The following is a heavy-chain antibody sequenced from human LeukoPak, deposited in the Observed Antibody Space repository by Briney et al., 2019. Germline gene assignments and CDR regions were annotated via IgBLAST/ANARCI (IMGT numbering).Heavy chain of an antibody. D-gene: IGHD1-14*01. J-gene: IGHJ4*02. V-gene: IGHV4-4*09. CDR3: ARGGPERPLYYFDY. CDR1: GGSISSYY. Sequence: SETLSLTCTVSGGSISSYYWSWIRQPPGKGLEWIGYIYTSGSTNYNPSLKSRVTISVDTSKNQFSLKLSSVTAADTAVYYCARGGPERPLYYFDYWGQGTLVTVSS. CDR2: IYTSGST.